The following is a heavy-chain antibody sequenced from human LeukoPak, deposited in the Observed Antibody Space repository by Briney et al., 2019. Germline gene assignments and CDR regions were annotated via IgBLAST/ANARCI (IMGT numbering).Heavy chain of an antibody. D-gene: IGHD5-12*01. V-gene: IGHV1-18*04. CDR2: ISAYNGNT. CDR3: ARAKRGYELGGAFDI. Sequence: ASVKVSCKASGYTFTSYGISWVRQAPGQGLEWMGWISAYNGNTNYAQKLQGRVTMTTDTSTSTAYMELRSLRSDDTAVYYCARAKRGYELGGAFDIWGQGTMVTVSS. J-gene: IGHJ3*02. CDR1: GYTFTSYG.